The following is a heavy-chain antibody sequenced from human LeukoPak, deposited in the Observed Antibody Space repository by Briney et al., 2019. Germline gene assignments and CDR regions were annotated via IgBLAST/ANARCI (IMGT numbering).Heavy chain of an antibody. CDR2: IYYSGST. V-gene: IGHV4-39*07. J-gene: IGHJ5*02. D-gene: IGHD6-13*01. Sequence: PSETLSLTCTVSGGSISSSSYYWGWIRQPPGKGLEWIGSIYYSGSTYYNPSLKSRVTISVDTSKNQFSLKLSSVTAADTAVYYCAREGFAAASTKTINWFDPWGQGTLVTVSS. CDR3: AREGFAAASTKTINWFDP. CDR1: GGSISSSSYY.